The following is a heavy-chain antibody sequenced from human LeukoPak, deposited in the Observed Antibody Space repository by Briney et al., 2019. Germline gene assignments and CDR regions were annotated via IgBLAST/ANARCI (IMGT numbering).Heavy chain of an antibody. D-gene: IGHD3-10*01. Sequence: ASVKVSCKASGYTFSGYYMHWVRQASGQGLEWMGWINPNSGGTNYAQKFQGRVTMTRDTSISTAYMELSRLRSDDTAVYYCARSARMVRGMNWFDPWGQGTLVTVSS. V-gene: IGHV1-2*02. J-gene: IGHJ5*02. CDR1: GYTFSGYY. CDR3: ARSARMVRGMNWFDP. CDR2: INPNSGGT.